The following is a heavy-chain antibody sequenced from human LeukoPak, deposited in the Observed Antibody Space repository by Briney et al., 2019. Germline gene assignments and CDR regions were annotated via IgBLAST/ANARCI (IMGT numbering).Heavy chain of an antibody. CDR3: AREADNAYFDY. V-gene: IGHV3-7*01. CDR2: IKQDVSEK. J-gene: IGHJ4*02. D-gene: IGHD2-15*01. CDR1: GFTFSSYW. Sequence: GGSLRLACAASGFTFSSYWMRWVRQAPGDGLEWAANIKQDVSEKYYVDSVKGRFTISRDNAKNSLYLQMNSLRAEDTAVYYCAREADNAYFDYWGQGTLVTVSS.